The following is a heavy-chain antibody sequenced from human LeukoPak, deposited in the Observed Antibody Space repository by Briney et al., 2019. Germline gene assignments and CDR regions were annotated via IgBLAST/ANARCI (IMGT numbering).Heavy chain of an antibody. CDR2: INTNTGNP. CDR1: GYTFTGYY. CDR3: ARDQEMATMLPFDY. D-gene: IGHD5-24*01. Sequence: ASVKVSCKASGYTFTGYYMHWVRQAPGQGLEWMGWINTNTGNPTYAQGFTGRFVFSLDTSVSTAYLQISSLKAEDTAVYYCARDQEMATMLPFDYWGQGTLVTVSS. J-gene: IGHJ4*02. V-gene: IGHV7-4-1*02.